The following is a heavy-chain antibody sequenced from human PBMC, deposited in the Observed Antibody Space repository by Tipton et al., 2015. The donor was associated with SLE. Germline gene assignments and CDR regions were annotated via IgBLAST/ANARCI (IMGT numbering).Heavy chain of an antibody. CDR3: ARRINLDY. D-gene: IGHD3-16*01. J-gene: IGHJ4*02. CDR2: LNEEGSWT. Sequence: SLRLSCAPSGFTFDIYDMHWVRQAPGKGLAWVSRLNEEGSWTTYADSVKGRFTISRDNAKNTLYLQMSSLRVEDTAVYYCARRINLDYWGQGTLVTVSS. V-gene: IGHV3-74*01. CDR1: GFTFDIYD.